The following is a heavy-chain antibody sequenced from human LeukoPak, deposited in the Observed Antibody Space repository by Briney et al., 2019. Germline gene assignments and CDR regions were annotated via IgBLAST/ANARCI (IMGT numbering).Heavy chain of an antibody. V-gene: IGHV4-59*12. D-gene: IGHD3-10*01. CDR3: AKSNGYGLVDI. J-gene: IGHJ3*02. CDR1: GGSISTYY. CDR2: IFYSGST. Sequence: SETLSLTCTVSGGSISTYYWSWIRQPPGKGLEWIGNIFYSGSTYYSPSLKSRVTISLDTSRNQFSLKLNSVTAADTAVYYCAKSNGYGLVDIWGQGTMVTVSS.